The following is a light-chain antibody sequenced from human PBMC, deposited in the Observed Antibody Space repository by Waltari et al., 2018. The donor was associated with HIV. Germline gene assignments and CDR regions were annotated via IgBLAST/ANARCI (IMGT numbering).Light chain of an antibody. CDR3: SSFAGTNSHVV. CDR2: EVN. J-gene: IGLJ2*01. Sequence: QSALTQPPSAYGSPEQSVTISCTGTSSDVGAYTFVSWYHQRPGQAPKLIIFEVNKRPSGVPDRFSGSKSVNTASLTVSGLQAEDEADYYCSSFAGTNSHVVFGGGTNLTVL. V-gene: IGLV2-8*01. CDR1: SSDVGAYTF.